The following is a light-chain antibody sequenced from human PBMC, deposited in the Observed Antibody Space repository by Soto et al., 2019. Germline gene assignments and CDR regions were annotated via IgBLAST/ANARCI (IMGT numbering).Light chain of an antibody. CDR2: GAS. V-gene: IGKV3-20*01. J-gene: IGKJ3*01. CDR3: QQYGSSPPT. Sequence: EILLTQSPGTLSLSPGERATLSCRASQSVSSSYLAWYQQKPGQAPRLLIYGASSRATGIPDRFSGGGSGTDFTLTISRLEPEDFAVYYCQQYGSSPPTFGPGTKVDIK. CDR1: QSVSSSY.